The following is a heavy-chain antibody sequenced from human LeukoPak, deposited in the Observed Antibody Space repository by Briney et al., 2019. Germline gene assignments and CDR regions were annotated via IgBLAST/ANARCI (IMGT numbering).Heavy chain of an antibody. CDR1: GFTFSSYT. V-gene: IGHV3-48*01. J-gene: IGHJ4*02. Sequence: GGSLRLSCAASGFTFSSYTMNWVRQAPGKGLEWVSYIGSSSDTIYYADSVEGRFTISRDNSKNTLYLQMNSLRAEDTGVYYCAKDLSSGSRRAYWGQGTLVTVSS. CDR3: AKDLSSGSRRAY. CDR2: IGSSSDTI. D-gene: IGHD6-19*01.